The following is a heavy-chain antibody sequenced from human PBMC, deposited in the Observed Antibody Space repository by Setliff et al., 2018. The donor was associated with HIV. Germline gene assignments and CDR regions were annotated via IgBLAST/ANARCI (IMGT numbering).Heavy chain of an antibody. J-gene: IGHJ4*02. Sequence: KPSETLSLTCIVSGGSMNNYYWNWVRQTPGKGLEWIGYIYENDYTHYTVSLRSRVTISMDTSKNQFSLTLRSVTAADRAIYYCARAQMHRGVVAWSLYYFDYWGQGALVTVPQ. CDR1: GGSMNNYY. V-gene: IGHV4-59*01. CDR3: ARAQMHRGVVAWSLYYFDY. D-gene: IGHD3-10*01. CDR2: IYENDYT.